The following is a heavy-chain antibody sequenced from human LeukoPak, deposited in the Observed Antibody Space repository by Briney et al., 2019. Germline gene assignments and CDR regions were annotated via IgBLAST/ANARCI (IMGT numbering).Heavy chain of an antibody. D-gene: IGHD3-22*01. CDR2: INSDGSST. Sequence: PGGSLRLSCAASGFTFSSYWMHWVRQAPGKGLVWVSRINSDGSSTSYANSVKGRFTISRDNAKNTLYLQMNSLRAEDTAVYYCARGHYYDSSGYAFDIWGQGTMVTVSS. V-gene: IGHV3-74*01. CDR3: ARGHYYDSSGYAFDI. J-gene: IGHJ3*02. CDR1: GFTFSSYW.